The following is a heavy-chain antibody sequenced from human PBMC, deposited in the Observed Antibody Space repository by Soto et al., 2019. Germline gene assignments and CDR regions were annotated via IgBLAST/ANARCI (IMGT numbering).Heavy chain of an antibody. Sequence: GGSLRLSCAASGFTFSDYYMSWIRQAPGKGLEWVSYISSSSSYTNYADSVKGRFTISRDNAKNSLYLQMNSLRAEDTVVYYCARTPDCTNGVCSAGFDYWGQGTLVTVSS. CDR1: GFTFSDYY. D-gene: IGHD2-8*01. V-gene: IGHV3-11*06. CDR3: ARTPDCTNGVCSAGFDY. CDR2: ISSSSSYT. J-gene: IGHJ4*02.